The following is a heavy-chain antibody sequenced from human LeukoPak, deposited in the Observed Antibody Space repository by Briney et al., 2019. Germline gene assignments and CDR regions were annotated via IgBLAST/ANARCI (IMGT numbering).Heavy chain of an antibody. CDR3: AKGAGGFSYYNWFDP. D-gene: IGHD5-18*01. CDR2: IYYSGTT. V-gene: IGHV4-39*07. CDR1: GGSISSSPYY. J-gene: IGHJ5*02. Sequence: SETLSLTCTVSGGSISSSPYYWGWIRQPPGKGLEWIGSIYYSGTTHYNPSLESRVTISVDASKNQFSLKLASVTAADTAIYYCAKGAGGFSYYNWFDPWGQGTLVTVSS.